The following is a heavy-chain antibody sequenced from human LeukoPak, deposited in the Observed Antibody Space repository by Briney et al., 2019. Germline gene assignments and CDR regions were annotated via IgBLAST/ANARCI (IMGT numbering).Heavy chain of an antibody. D-gene: IGHD1-26*01. V-gene: IGHV1-2*02. CDR2: INPNSGGT. J-gene: IGHJ4*02. CDR3: EXXLXXGSYGRCCSFAF. Sequence: XSVEVXXEASGYSFTDYYLHWVRQAPGQGLEWMGWINPNSGGTNYAQKFQGRVTMTRDTSISTAYMELSRLRCDDTAVYYCEXXLXXGSYGRCCSFAFWGQGTQVTVSS. CDR1: GYSFTDYY.